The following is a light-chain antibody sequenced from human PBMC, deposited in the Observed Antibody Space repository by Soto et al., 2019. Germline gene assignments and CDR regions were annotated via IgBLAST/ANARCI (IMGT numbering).Light chain of an antibody. Sequence: QSVLTQPASVSGSPGQSISTSCTGTGNDVGGYTFVSWYQQHPDKVPKLVIFDVNRRPSGVSDRFSGSKSVNAASLTISGLQAEDEADYYCCSYTATTTYVFGTGTKVTVL. J-gene: IGLJ1*01. CDR1: GNDVGGYTF. CDR2: DVN. CDR3: CSYTATTTYV. V-gene: IGLV2-14*03.